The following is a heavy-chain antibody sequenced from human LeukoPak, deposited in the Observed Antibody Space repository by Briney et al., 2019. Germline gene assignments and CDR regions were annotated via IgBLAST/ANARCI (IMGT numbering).Heavy chain of an antibody. CDR3: ARGRGDGSGSYIY. V-gene: IGHV1-2*02. Sequence: GASVKVSCKASGYTFTGYYMHWVRQAPGQVLEWMGWINPNSGGTNYAQKFQGRVTMTRDTSISTAYMELSRLRSDDTAVYYCARGRGDGSGSYIYWGQGTLVTVSS. J-gene: IGHJ4*02. CDR1: GYTFTGYY. CDR2: INPNSGGT. D-gene: IGHD3-10*01.